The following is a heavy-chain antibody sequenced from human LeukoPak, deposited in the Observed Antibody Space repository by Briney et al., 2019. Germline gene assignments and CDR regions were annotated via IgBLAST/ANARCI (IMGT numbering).Heavy chain of an antibody. CDR3: AKSPHLQWLVS. CDR1: GFTFSSYG. CDR2: ISYDGSNK. J-gene: IGHJ4*02. V-gene: IGHV3-30*18. D-gene: IGHD6-19*01. Sequence: GGSLRLSCAASGFTFSSYGMHWVRQAPGEGLEWVAVISYDGSNKYYADSVKGRFTISRDNSKNTLYLQMNSLRAEDTAVYYCAKSPHLQWLVSWGQGTLVTVSS.